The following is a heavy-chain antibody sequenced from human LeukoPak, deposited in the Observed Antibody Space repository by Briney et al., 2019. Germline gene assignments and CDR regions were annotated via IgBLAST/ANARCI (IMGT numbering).Heavy chain of an antibody. V-gene: IGHV4-39*07. CDR1: GNFTTSRSSY. D-gene: IGHD5-18*01. Sequence: LSETLSLTCSVSGNFTTSRSSYWGCLRQPPGKGLEWIGSISDFGTTYYSPSLKRRVTVSLDTSKQQFSVRLKSVTAADTAVYFCARDPRGYTSGSYWFESWGQGILVSVSS. CDR3: ARDPRGYTSGSYWFES. J-gene: IGHJ5*01. CDR2: ISDFGTT.